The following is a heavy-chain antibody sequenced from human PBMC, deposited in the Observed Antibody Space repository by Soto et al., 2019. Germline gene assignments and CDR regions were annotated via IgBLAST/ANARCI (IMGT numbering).Heavy chain of an antibody. Sequence: SETLCLTCTVSGGSISSYYWSWIRQPPGKGLEWIGYIYYSGSTNYNPSLKSRVTISVDTSKNQFSLKLSSVTAADTAVYYCARKGDGYNYWGQGTLVTVSS. V-gene: IGHV4-59*01. CDR1: GGSISSYY. J-gene: IGHJ4*02. CDR3: ARKGDGYNY. D-gene: IGHD5-12*01. CDR2: IYYSGST.